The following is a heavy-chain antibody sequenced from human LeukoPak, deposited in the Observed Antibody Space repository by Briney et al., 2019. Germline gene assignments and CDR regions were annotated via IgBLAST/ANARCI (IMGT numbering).Heavy chain of an antibody. J-gene: IGHJ3*02. CDR1: GYSFTNYD. CDR2: MNPNSGNT. CDR3: ARSGFGDAFDI. D-gene: IGHD3-10*01. V-gene: IGHV1-8*02. Sequence: GASVKVSCKASGYSFTNYDINWVRQAAGQGLEWMGWMNPNSGNTGYAQKFQGRVTMTRNTSISTAYMELSSLRSEDTAVYYCARSGFGDAFDIWGQGTMVTVSS.